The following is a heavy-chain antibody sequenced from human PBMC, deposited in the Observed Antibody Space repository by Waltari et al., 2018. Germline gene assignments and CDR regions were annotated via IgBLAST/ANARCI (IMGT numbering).Heavy chain of an antibody. D-gene: IGHD5-12*01. CDR2: VSYSGTT. J-gene: IGHJ3*01. V-gene: IGHV4-39*01. CDR3: ATYIGASVGTAAFDV. CDR1: DVPLTSTRHY. Sequence: QLQLQESGPRLVRPSETLSLICRVSDVPLTSTRHYWAWIRQSPGQGLEWIGTVSYSGTTYISPSLKSRVSVSRDTSKNQVSLILGSVTAADMAVYYCATYIGASVGTAAFDVWGQGTMVTVSS.